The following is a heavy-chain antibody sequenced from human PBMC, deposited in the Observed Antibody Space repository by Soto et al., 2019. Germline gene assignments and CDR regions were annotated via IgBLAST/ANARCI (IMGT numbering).Heavy chain of an antibody. V-gene: IGHV5-10-1*01. CDR1: GYSFTSYW. CDR3: SRVDGYNLWGSYGMDV. J-gene: IGHJ6*02. Sequence: VQPMRISCKGSGYSFTSYWISWVRQMPGKGLEWMGRIDPSDSYTNYSPSFQGHVTISADKSISTAYLQWSSLKASDTAMYYCSRVDGYNLWGSYGMDVWGQGTTVTVSS. D-gene: IGHD5-12*01. CDR2: IDPSDSYT.